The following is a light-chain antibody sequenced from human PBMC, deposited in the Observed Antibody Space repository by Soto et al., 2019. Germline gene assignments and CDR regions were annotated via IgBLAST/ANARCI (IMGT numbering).Light chain of an antibody. CDR1: QSVGRSY. J-gene: IGKJ5*01. V-gene: IGKV3-20*01. Sequence: EIVLTQSPATLSLSPGERATLSCRASQSVGRSYLAWYQQKPGQAPRLLISGISKRATGIPDRFSGGGSGTDFTLTITRLEPEDSAVYFCQQYTGPPTTFGQGTRLEIK. CDR2: GIS. CDR3: QQYTGPPTT.